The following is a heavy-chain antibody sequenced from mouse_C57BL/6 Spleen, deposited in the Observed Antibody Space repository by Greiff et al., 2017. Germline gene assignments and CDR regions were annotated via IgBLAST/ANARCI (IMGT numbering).Heavy chain of an antibody. J-gene: IGHJ3*01. CDR2: IRLKSDNYAT. Sequence: EVKLVESGGGLVQPGGSMKLSCVASGFTFSNYWMNWVRPSPEKGLEWVAQIRLKSDNYATHYAESVKGRFTISRDDSKSSVYLQMNNLRAEDTGIYYCTIYDYAFAYWGQGTLVTVSA. D-gene: IGHD2-4*01. V-gene: IGHV6-3*01. CDR1: GFTFSNYW. CDR3: TIYDYAFAY.